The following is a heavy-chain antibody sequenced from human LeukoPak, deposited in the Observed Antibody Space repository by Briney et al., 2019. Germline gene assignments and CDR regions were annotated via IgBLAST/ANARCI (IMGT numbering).Heavy chain of an antibody. V-gene: IGHV3-23*01. Sequence: GGSLRLSCAASGFTFSSYDMRWVRQAPGKGLEWVSAISGSGGSTYYADHVKGRFTISRDNSKNTLYLHMNSLRADDTAVYYCAKGRPWGHIALWFGESRYFDYWGQGTLVTVSS. CDR2: ISGSGGST. CDR1: GFTFSSYD. D-gene: IGHD3-10*01. J-gene: IGHJ4*02. CDR3: AKGRPWGHIALWFGESRYFDY.